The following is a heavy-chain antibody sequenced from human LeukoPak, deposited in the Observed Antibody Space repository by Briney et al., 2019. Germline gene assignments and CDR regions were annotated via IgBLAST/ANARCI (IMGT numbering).Heavy chain of an antibody. J-gene: IGHJ5*02. CDR2: IYYSGST. Sequence: PAETLSLTCTLSGASISIYYCSWIRQPPGKGLEWSVYIYYSGSTNYNPSLKSQFTISVDTSKNQCSLKLRSVTAADPAVYYCARLLSLSVVVPAADCRFDPWGQGTLVTVSS. V-gene: IGHV4-59*01. D-gene: IGHD2-2*01. CDR3: ARLLSLSVVVPAADCRFDP. CDR1: GASISIYY.